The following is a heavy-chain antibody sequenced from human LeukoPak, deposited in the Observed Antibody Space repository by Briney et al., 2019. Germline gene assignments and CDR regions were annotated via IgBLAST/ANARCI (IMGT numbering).Heavy chain of an antibody. D-gene: IGHD4-23*01. CDR1: GLTFSSDN. J-gene: IGHJ6*02. CDR3: ARVYGSIYYYHGMDV. CDR2: ITSTSSFI. V-gene: IGHV3-21*01. Sequence: GRSLTPSRAPAGLTFSSDNTNCVRHAPGKGMEWVSSITSTSSFIYYIDSAKGPFTISRDNAKNSLYLQMSSLRAEDTAVYYCARVYGSIYYYHGMDVWGQGTTVTVSS.